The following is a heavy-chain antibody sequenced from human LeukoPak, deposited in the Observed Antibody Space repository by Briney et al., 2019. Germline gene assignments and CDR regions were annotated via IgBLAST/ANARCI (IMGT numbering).Heavy chain of an antibody. Sequence: GGSPRLSCAASGFTVSSNYMTWVRQAPGKGLEWVSVIYSGGTTDYADSVKGRFTISRDNARNSVYLQMNSLRAEDTAVYYCARDPGSTQTLHDAFNIWGQGTMVTVSS. CDR1: GFTVSSNY. V-gene: IGHV3-66*01. J-gene: IGHJ3*02. D-gene: IGHD1-26*01. CDR3: ARDPGSTQTLHDAFNI. CDR2: IYSGGTT.